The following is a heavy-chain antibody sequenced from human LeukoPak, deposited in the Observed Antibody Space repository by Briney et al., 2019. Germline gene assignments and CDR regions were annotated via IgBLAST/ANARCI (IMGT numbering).Heavy chain of an antibody. CDR3: ARDHCSGGSCYSLHAFDI. D-gene: IGHD2-15*01. J-gene: IGHJ3*02. V-gene: IGHV4-39*07. CDR1: GGSISSSSYY. Sequence: PSETPSLTCTVSGGSISSSSYYWGWFRQPPGKGLEWIGSIFNSGSSYYNPSLKSRVTKSVDTSKNQFSLKLSSVTAADTAVYYCARDHCSGGSCYSLHAFDIWGQGTMVTVSS. CDR2: IFNSGSS.